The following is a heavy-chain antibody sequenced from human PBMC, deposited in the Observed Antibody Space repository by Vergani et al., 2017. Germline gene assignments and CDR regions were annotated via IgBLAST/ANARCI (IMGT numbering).Heavy chain of an antibody. J-gene: IGHJ4*02. CDR2: IDWVDDK. V-gene: IGHV2-70*15. Sequence: QVTLRESGPALVKPTQTLTLTCTFSGFSFSTSGMCVSWIRQPPGKALEWLARIDWVDDKYYSTSLKTRLTISKDTSTNQVVLTMTNMDPVDTATYYCARTGYSYSKAFDYWGQGTLVTVSS. CDR1: GFSFSTSGMC. CDR3: ARTGYSYSKAFDY. D-gene: IGHD5-18*01.